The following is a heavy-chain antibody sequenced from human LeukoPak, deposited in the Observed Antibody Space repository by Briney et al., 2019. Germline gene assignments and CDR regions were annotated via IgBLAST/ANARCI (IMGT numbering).Heavy chain of an antibody. Sequence: PSETLSLTCAVYGGSFSGYYWSWIRQPPGKGLEWIGEINHSGSTNYNPSLKSRVTISVDTSKNQFSLKLSSVTAADTAVYYCARGWVYYTMGHFDYWGQGTLATVSS. D-gene: IGHD6-13*01. V-gene: IGHV4-34*01. CDR1: GGSFSGYY. CDR3: ARGWVYYTMGHFDY. J-gene: IGHJ4*02. CDR2: INHSGST.